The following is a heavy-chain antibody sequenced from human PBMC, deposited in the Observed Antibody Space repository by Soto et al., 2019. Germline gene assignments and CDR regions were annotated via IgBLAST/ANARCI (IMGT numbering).Heavy chain of an antibody. J-gene: IGHJ3*01. CDR2: LYDVDGT. CDR3: ASWHLQEHAYDV. CDR1: GLTVSGKKY. Sequence: DVQLVESGGGLIQPGGSLRLSCAAFGLTVSGKKYMAWVRQAPGKGLEWVSGLYDVDGTYYADSVKGRFTTSGDSSKTIVYLQMESLRPDDTAVYYCASWHLQEHAYDVWGQGTTVTVSS. D-gene: IGHD4-4*01. V-gene: IGHV3-53*01.